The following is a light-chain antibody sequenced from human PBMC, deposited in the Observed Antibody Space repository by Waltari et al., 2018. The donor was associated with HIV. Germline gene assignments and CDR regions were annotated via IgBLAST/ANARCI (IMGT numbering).Light chain of an antibody. CDR2: DVS. Sequence: QSALTQPRSVSGSPGQSVTISCRGSSTDIGDYNYVSWYQQHPGQVPKLVIFDVSKRPSGGPDRVSGSKSVNTASLTISGLQAEDEADYYCCSYAGTYTWVFGGGTRLTVL. CDR1: STDIGDYNY. CDR3: CSYAGTYTWV. V-gene: IGLV2-11*01. J-gene: IGLJ2*01.